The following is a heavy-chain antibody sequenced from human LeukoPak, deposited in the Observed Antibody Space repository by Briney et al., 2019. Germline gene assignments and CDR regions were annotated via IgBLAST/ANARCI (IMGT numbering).Heavy chain of an antibody. CDR3: ATAPPKYYYDSSGYSSY. Sequence: PGGSLRLSCAASGFTVSSNYMSWVRQAPGKGLEWVSVIYSGGSTYYADSVKGRFTISRDNSKNTLYLQMNSLRAEDTAVYYCATAPPKYYYDSSGYSSYWGQGTLVTVSS. J-gene: IGHJ4*02. D-gene: IGHD3-22*01. CDR2: IYSGGST. CDR1: GFTVSSNY. V-gene: IGHV3-66*01.